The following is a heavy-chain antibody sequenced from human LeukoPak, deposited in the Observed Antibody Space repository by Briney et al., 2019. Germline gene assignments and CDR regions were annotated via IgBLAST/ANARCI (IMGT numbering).Heavy chain of an antibody. CDR1: GFTFSSYS. CDR3: ARPRRRSTVIPTGDAFDI. Sequence: PGGSLRLSCAASGFTFSSYSMNWVRQAPGKGLEWVSSISSSSSYIYYADSVKGRFTISRDNAKNSLYLQMNSLRAEDTAVYYCARPRRRSTVIPTGDAFDIWGQGTMVTVSS. J-gene: IGHJ3*02. CDR2: ISSSSSYI. D-gene: IGHD4-17*01. V-gene: IGHV3-21*01.